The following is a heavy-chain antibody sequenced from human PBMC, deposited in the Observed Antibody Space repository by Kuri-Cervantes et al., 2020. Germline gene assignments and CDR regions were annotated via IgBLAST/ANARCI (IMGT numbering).Heavy chain of an antibody. CDR1: GFTFSSYG. CDR3: AKAKLRLGELSFSSFDY. CDR2: ISSSGSTI. V-gene: IGHV3-48*04. D-gene: IGHD3-16*02. Sequence: GGSLRLSCAASGFTFSSYGMHWIRQAPGKGLEWVSYISSSGSTIYYADSVKGRFTISRDNAKNSLYLQMNSLRAEDTALYYCAKAKLRLGELSFSSFDYWGQGTLVTVSS. J-gene: IGHJ4*02.